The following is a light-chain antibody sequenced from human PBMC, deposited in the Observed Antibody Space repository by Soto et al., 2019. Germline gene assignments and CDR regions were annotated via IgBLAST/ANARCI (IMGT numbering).Light chain of an antibody. CDR2: DAS. J-gene: IGKJ4*01. CDR3: QDRSHWPPLT. CDR1: QSVSTY. Sequence: EIVLTQSPATLSMSPGERATLSCRASQSVSTYLAWYQQKPGQAPRLLIFDASNRASGIPSRFSGSGSGTNFTLTNSRLEPEDLPVYFCQDRSHWPPLTFGGGTKVELK. V-gene: IGKV3-11*01.